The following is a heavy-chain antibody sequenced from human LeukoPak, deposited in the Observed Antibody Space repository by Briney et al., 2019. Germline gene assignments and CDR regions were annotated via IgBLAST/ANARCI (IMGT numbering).Heavy chain of an antibody. CDR3: AKGAIYDSSAYYFSFDY. Sequence: GGSLRLSCAASGFTFSSYAMSWVRQAPGKGLEWVSTISGSGVRTYYADSVKGRFTISRDSSKNTLYLQMNSLRAEDTAIYYFAKGAIYDSSAYYFSFDYWGQGTLVTVSS. J-gene: IGHJ4*02. D-gene: IGHD3-22*01. CDR1: GFTFSSYA. CDR2: ISGSGVRT. V-gene: IGHV3-23*01.